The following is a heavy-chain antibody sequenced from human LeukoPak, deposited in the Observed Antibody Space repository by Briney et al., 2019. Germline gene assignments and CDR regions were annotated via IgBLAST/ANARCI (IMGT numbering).Heavy chain of an antibody. D-gene: IGHD1-14*01. CDR1: GFTFSDYY. CDR3: AKDRDRTPFDY. Sequence: GGSLRLSCAASGFTFSDYYMSWIRQAPGKGLEWVSYISSSGSTIYYADSVKGRFTISRDNAKNSLYLQMNSLRAEDTAVYYCAKDRDRTPFDYWGQGTLVTVSS. J-gene: IGHJ4*02. CDR2: ISSSGSTI. V-gene: IGHV3-11*04.